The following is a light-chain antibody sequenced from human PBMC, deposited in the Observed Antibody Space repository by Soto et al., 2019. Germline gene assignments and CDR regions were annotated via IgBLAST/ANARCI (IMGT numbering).Light chain of an antibody. Sequence: SYELTQPPSVSVAPGQTASITCGGHNIGSKSVHWYQLKPGQTPLLVIYDDRDRPSGLPERFSGSKSGSTATLTISWVEAGDEADYYCQVWDSSSEHIVFGGGTKVTVL. J-gene: IGLJ2*01. V-gene: IGLV3-21*02. CDR1: NIGSKS. CDR2: DDR. CDR3: QVWDSSSEHIV.